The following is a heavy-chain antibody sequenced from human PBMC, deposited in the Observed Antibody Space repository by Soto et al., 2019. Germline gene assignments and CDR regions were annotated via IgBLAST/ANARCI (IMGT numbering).Heavy chain of an antibody. V-gene: IGHV3-23*01. D-gene: IGHD6-6*01. Sequence: EVQLLESGGGLVQPGESLRLSCAASGFTFSSYAMTWVLQAPGKGLEWVSVISGSDDSTYYAASVKGRFTISRDNSKNQLYLQMNSLRGEDTAVYYCAKRSSSSTFDYRGQGTLVTVSS. J-gene: IGHJ4*02. CDR2: ISGSDDST. CDR1: GFTFSSYA. CDR3: AKRSSSSTFDY.